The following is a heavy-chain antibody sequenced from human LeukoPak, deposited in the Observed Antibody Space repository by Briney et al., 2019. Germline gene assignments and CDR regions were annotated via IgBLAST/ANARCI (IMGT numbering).Heavy chain of an antibody. D-gene: IGHD3-16*01. V-gene: IGHV3-23*01. Sequence: GGSLRLSCAASGFTFSDYYMSWVRQAPGKGLEWVSGISGIGGSTYYADSVKGRFTISRDNSKNTLYLQMNSLRAEDTAIYYCAKDGVSSSYYYYYMDVWGKGTTVTVSS. CDR1: GFTFSDYY. CDR3: AKDGVSSSYYYYYMDV. CDR2: ISGIGGST. J-gene: IGHJ6*03.